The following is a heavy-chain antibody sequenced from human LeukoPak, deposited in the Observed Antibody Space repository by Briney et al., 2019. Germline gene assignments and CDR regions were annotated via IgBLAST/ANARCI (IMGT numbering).Heavy chain of an antibody. D-gene: IGHD3-10*02. V-gene: IGHV1-2*02. CDR1: GYTFTGYY. Sequence: GASVKVSCKASGYTFTGYYMHWVRQAPGQGLEWMGWINPNSGGTNYAQKFQGRVTMTRDTPISTAYMELSRLRSDDTAVYYCARDWVVRGVMFYYFDYWGQGTLVTVSS. J-gene: IGHJ4*02. CDR2: INPNSGGT. CDR3: ARDWVVRGVMFYYFDY.